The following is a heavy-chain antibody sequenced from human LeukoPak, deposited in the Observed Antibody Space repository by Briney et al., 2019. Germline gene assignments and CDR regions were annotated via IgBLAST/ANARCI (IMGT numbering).Heavy chain of an antibody. D-gene: IGHD3-9*01. CDR3: ARVFDILTGYAGGNWFDP. CDR2: IYHSGST. J-gene: IGHJ5*02. Sequence: KSSETLSLTCTVSGFSISSGDYWGWVRQPPGKGLEWIGSIYHSGSTYYNPSLKSRVTISVDPSKNQFSLKLNSVTAADTAVYYCARVFDILTGYAGGNWFDPWGQGTLVTVSS. V-gene: IGHV4-38-2*02. CDR1: GFSISSGDY.